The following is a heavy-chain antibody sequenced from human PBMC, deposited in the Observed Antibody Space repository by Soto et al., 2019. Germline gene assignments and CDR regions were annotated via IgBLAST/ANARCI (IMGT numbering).Heavy chain of an antibody. CDR2: IIPIFGST. Sequence: SVKVSCKASGGTFSSYAISWVRQAPGQGLEWMGGIIPIFGSTSYAQKFQGRVTMTRDTSTSTVYMELSSLRSEDTAVYYCARDLCSGIAAPCNYYGMDVWGQGTTVTVSS. J-gene: IGHJ6*02. V-gene: IGHV1-69*05. D-gene: IGHD6-13*01. CDR3: ARDLCSGIAAPCNYYGMDV. CDR1: GGTFSSYA.